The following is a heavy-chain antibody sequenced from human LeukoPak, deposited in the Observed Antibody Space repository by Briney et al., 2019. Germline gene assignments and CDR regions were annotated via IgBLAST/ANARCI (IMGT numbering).Heavy chain of an antibody. D-gene: IGHD3-10*01. CDR1: GFTFSNYA. CDR3: ARDSGAY. J-gene: IGHJ4*02. V-gene: IGHV3-7*01. CDR2: IKQDGSEK. Sequence: GGSLRLSCAASGFTFSNYAMSWVRQAPGKGLEWVVNIKQDGSEKYYVDSVKGRFTISRDNAKNSLYLQMNSLRAEDTAVYYCARDSGAYWGQGTLVTVSS.